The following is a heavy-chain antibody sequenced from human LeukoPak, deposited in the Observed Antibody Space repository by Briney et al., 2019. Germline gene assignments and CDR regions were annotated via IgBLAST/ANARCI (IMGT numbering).Heavy chain of an antibody. CDR2: ISYDGNDK. Sequence: PGGSLRLSCVVSGFDFGTYALHWVRQPPGKGLEWVAVISYDGNDKYYADSVKGRFTLSRDNSENTLYLQMNSLGADDTAVYYCARDDGDLTCLPWWGQGTLVTVSS. D-gene: IGHD3-9*01. J-gene: IGHJ4*02. V-gene: IGHV3-30-3*01. CDR3: ARDDGDLTCLPW. CDR1: GFDFGTYA.